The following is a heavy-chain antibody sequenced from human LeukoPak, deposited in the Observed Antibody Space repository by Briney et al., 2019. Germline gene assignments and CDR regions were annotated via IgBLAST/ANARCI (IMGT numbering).Heavy chain of an antibody. CDR1: GYTFTGYY. V-gene: IGHV1-2*02. CDR2: INPNSGGT. Sequence: ASVRVSCKASGYTFTGYYMHWVRQAPGQGLEWMGWINPNSGGTNYAQKFQGRVTMTRDTSISTAYMELRSLRSDDTAVYYCARDRKALLWFGELSSSYFDYWGQGTLVTVSS. CDR3: ARDRKALLWFGELSSSYFDY. D-gene: IGHD3-10*01. J-gene: IGHJ4*02.